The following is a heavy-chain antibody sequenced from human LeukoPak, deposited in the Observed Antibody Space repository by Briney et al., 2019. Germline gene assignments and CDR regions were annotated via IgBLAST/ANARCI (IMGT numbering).Heavy chain of an antibody. CDR2: IYCTGNT. V-gene: IGHV4-59*01. J-gene: IGHJ5*02. CDR3: ARATGNSGRLVS. D-gene: IGHD3-16*01. Sequence: PSETLSLNCTVSFSDDSITKFFWSWVRQPPGKGPEWIASIYCTGNTNYNPSLNNRLTISLDTSKNHFSLRLNSVTAADTAVYYCARATGNSGRLVSWGRGTLVTVSS. CDR1: FSDDSITKFF.